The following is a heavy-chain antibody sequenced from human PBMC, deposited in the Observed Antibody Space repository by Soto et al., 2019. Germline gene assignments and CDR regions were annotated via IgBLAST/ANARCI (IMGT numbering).Heavy chain of an antibody. CDR2: IYSGGST. J-gene: IGHJ5*02. Sequence: EVQLVESGGGLVQPGGSLRLSCAASGFTVSSNYMSWVRQAPGKGLEWVSVIYSGGSTYYADSVKGRFTISRDNSKNTLYLQMNSLRAEDTAVYYCARDLESSGWNNWFDPWSQGTLVTVSS. CDR3: ARDLESSGWNNWFDP. D-gene: IGHD6-19*01. CDR1: GFTVSSNY. V-gene: IGHV3-66*01.